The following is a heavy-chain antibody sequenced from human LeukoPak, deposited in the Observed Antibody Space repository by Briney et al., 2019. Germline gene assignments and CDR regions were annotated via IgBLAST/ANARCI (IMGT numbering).Heavy chain of an antibody. CDR1: GGSISSYY. D-gene: IGHD5-24*01. CDR3: ARDRDGYKFDY. V-gene: IGHV4-59*01. Sequence: PSETLSLTCTVSGGSISSYYWSWIRQPPGKGLEWIGYIYYSGSTNYNPSLKSRVTISVDTSKNQFSLKLSSVTAADTAVYYCARDRDGYKFDYWGQGTLVTVSS. J-gene: IGHJ4*02. CDR2: IYYSGST.